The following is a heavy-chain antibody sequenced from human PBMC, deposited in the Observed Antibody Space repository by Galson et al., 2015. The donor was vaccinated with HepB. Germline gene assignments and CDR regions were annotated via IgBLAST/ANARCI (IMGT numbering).Heavy chain of an antibody. D-gene: IGHD5-12*01. V-gene: IGHV3-73*01. CDR2: IRTNDNNFAT. CDR3: TRSGYGDHDGEVFDI. Sequence: SLRLSCATSGFNHSGAAMHWVRQASGKGLEWIGRIRTNDNNFATAYAVSVKGRFTLSRDDGKNMAYLQMDSLKIEDTAVYYCTRSGYGDHDGEVFDIWGQGTMVTVSS. J-gene: IGHJ3*02. CDR1: GFNHSGAA.